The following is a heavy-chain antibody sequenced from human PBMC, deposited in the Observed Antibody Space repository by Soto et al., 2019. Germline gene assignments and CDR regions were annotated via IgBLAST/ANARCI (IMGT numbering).Heavy chain of an antibody. Sequence: EAQLLQSGGGLVQPGESLRLSCAASGFTFSSSGMSWVRQAPGKGLEWVSSISIRGDYRYYADSVKGRFTISRDNSKNTLYLQMSSLPAEDTALYYCANHGGFDFWGQGTMVAVSS. CDR2: ISIRGDYR. CDR1: GFTFSSSG. CDR3: ANHGGFDF. D-gene: IGHD4-17*01. J-gene: IGHJ3*01. V-gene: IGHV3-23*01.